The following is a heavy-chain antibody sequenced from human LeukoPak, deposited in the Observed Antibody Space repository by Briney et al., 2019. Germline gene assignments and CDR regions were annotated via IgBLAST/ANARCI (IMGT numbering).Heavy chain of an antibody. CDR1: GYSFILYG. CDR3: ARDLPMARITMVRGVIMNDAFDI. CDR2: ISTYNGNT. J-gene: IGHJ3*02. Sequence: GASVKVSCKTSGYSFILYGISWVRQAPGQGPEWMGWISTYNGNTNYAQKLQGRVTMTTDTSTSTAYMELRSLRSDDTAVYYCARDLPMARITMVRGVIMNDAFDIWGQGTMVTVSS. D-gene: IGHD3-10*01. V-gene: IGHV1-18*01.